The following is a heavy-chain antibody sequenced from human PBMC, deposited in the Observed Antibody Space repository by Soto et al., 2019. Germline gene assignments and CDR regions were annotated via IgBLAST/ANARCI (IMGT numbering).Heavy chain of an antibody. J-gene: IGHJ6*02. V-gene: IGHV3-48*03. D-gene: IGHD2-15*01. CDR2: ISSSAGSI. CDR1: GFTFSSFE. Sequence: EVQLVESGGGLIQPGGSLRLSCAASGFTFSSFEMNWVRQAPGKGLEWVSYISSSAGSIYYADSVKGRFTISRDNAKSSLYLQMNSLRAEDTAVYYCARGGKLIPGGMDVWGQGTTVTVS. CDR3: ARGGKLIPGGMDV.